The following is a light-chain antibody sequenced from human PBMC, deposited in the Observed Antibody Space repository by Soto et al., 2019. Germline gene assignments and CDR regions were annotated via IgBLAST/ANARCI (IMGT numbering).Light chain of an antibody. CDR1: QSVSSY. Sequence: EIVLTQSPVTLSLSPGERATLSCRASQSVSSYLAWYQQKPGQAPRLLIYDASNRATGIPARFSGSGSGTDFTLTISNLEPEDFAVYYCQQYGGSPRTFGQGTKLEI. CDR3: QQYGGSPRT. CDR2: DAS. V-gene: IGKV3-11*01. J-gene: IGKJ2*01.